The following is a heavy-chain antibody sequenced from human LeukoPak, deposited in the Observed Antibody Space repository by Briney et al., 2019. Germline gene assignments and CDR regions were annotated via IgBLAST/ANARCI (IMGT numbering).Heavy chain of an antibody. V-gene: IGHV3-53*01. J-gene: IGHJ4*02. CDR3: AKALRAYSYDY. CDR2: IYSGGGT. D-gene: IGHD5-18*01. Sequence: HPGGSLRLSCAASGFTVSGIYMSWVRQAPGKGLEWVSVIYSGGGTDYADSVKGRFTISRDISKNTLYLQLNSLRVEDTAVYYCAKALRAYSYDYWGQGALVTVSS. CDR1: GFTVSGIY.